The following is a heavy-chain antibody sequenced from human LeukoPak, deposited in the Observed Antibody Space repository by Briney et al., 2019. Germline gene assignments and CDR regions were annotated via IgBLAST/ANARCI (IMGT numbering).Heavy chain of an antibody. CDR3: ARVRCSSTSCYNSYYGMDV. D-gene: IGHD2-2*01. V-gene: IGHV3-11*05. CDR1: GFTFSDYY. J-gene: IGHJ6*02. Sequence: PGGSLRLSCAASGFTFSDYYMSWIRQAPGKGLEWVSYISGSSSHTDYADSVKGRFTISRDNAKNSLYLQMNSLRAEDTAVYYRARVRCSSTSCYNSYYGMDVWGQGTTVIVSS. CDR2: ISGSSSHT.